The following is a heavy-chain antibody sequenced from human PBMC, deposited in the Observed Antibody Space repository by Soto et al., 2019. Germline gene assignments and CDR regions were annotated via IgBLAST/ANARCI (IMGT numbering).Heavy chain of an antibody. J-gene: IGHJ3*02. CDR1: GDSISSDNYF. D-gene: IGHD2-8*01. CDR2: ISNRGTP. Sequence: QVQLQESGPGLVKPSQTLSLICTVSGDSISSDNYFWSWIRQPPGQGLEWVGYISNRGTPYYNPSPKSRVTISLDTSRNRFSLDMYSVTATDTAGYYCAREVNVVALSDAFDIWGQGTMVTVSS. V-gene: IGHV4-30-4*01. CDR3: AREVNVVALSDAFDI.